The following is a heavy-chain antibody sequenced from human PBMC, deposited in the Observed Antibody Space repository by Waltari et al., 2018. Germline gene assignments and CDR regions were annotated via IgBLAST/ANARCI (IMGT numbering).Heavy chain of an antibody. Sequence: QVQLVQSGAEVKKPGSSVKVSCTASGGPFSSYAISWVRQAPGQGLEWMGGIIPIFGTANYAQKFQGRVTITTDESTSTAYMELSSLRSEDTAVYYCASALVGADYYYYYMDVWGKGTTVTVSS. D-gene: IGHD1-26*01. CDR1: GGPFSSYA. CDR2: IIPIFGTA. V-gene: IGHV1-69*05. CDR3: ASALVGADYYYYYMDV. J-gene: IGHJ6*03.